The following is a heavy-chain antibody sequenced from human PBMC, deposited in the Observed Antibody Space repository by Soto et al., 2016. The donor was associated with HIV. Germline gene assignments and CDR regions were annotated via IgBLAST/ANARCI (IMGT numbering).Heavy chain of an antibody. J-gene: IGHJ2*01. V-gene: IGHV4-39*01. CDR1: GGSISSSLY. D-gene: IGHD7-27*01. CDR3: ARHGVELGHWYFDL. Sequence: QLQLQESGPGLVKPSETPSLTCTVSGGSISSSLYWGWIRQPPGKGLEWIGSFYYTGTTYYSPSLKSRVTISIDTSKNQFSLKLTSVTAADTAVYYCARHGVELGHWYFDLWGRGTLVSVS. CDR2: FYYTGTT.